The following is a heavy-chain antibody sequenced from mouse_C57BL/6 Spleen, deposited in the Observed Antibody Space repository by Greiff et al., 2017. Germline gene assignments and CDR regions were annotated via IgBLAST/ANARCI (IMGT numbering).Heavy chain of an antibody. Sequence: EVKLVESGPELVKPGASVKIPCKASGYTFTDYNMDWVKQSHGKSLEWIGDINPNNGGTIYNQKFKGKATLTVDKSSSTAYMELRSLTSEDTAVYYCARRGYDYDDWYFDVWGTGTTVTVSS. V-gene: IGHV1-18*01. D-gene: IGHD2-4*01. CDR3: ARRGYDYDDWYFDV. CDR2: INPNNGGT. CDR1: GYTFTDYN. J-gene: IGHJ1*03.